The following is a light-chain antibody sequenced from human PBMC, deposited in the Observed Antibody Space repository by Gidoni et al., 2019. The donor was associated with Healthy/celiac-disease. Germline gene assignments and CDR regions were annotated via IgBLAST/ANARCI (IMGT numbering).Light chain of an antibody. Sequence: IVMTQSPATLSVSPGERATLSCRASQSVSSNLAWYQQKPGQAPRLLIYGASTRATGIPARFSGSGSGTEFTLNISSLQSEDFAVYYCKQYNNWPYTFGQGTKLEIK. CDR2: GAS. CDR3: KQYNNWPYT. V-gene: IGKV3-15*01. CDR1: QSVSSN. J-gene: IGKJ2*01.